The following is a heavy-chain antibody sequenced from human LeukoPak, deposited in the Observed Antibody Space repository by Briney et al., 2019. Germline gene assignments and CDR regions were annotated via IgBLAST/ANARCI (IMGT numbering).Heavy chain of an antibody. J-gene: IGHJ6*02. CDR1: GYTFTSYG. CDR3: AVRERDYYYGMDV. V-gene: IGHV1-18*01. D-gene: IGHD1-26*01. Sequence: GASVKVSCKASGYTFTSYGISWVRRAPGQGLEWMGWISAYNGNTNYAQKLQGRVTMTTDTSTSTAYMELRSLRSDDTAVYYCAVRERDYYYGMDVWGQGTTVTVSS. CDR2: ISAYNGNT.